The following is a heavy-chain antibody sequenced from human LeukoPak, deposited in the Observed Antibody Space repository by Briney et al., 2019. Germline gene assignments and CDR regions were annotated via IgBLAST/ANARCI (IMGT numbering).Heavy chain of an antibody. CDR1: GDSVSSNSAA. J-gene: IGHJ6*02. V-gene: IGHV6-1*01. D-gene: IGHD6-13*01. Sequence: SQTLPLTCAISGDSVSSNSAAWNWIRQPPSRGLEWLERPNNRSKWYNDYAVSVKSRITINPDTSKNQFSLQLNSVTPEDTAVYYCARDRSVGDSSSWPSRYYGMDVWGQGTTVTVSS. CDR2: PNNRSKWYN. CDR3: ARDRSVGDSSSWPSRYYGMDV.